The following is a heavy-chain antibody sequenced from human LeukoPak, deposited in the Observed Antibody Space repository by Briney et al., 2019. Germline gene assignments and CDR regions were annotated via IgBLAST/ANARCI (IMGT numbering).Heavy chain of an antibody. CDR2: ISAYNGNT. CDR3: ARVRITMVRGVIGWFDP. V-gene: IGHV1-18*04. D-gene: IGHD3-10*01. Sequence: ASVKVSCKASGYTFTSYGISWVRQAPGQGLEWMGWISAYNGNTNYAQKLQGRVTMTTDTSTSTAHMELRSLRSDDTAVYYCARVRITMVRGVIGWFDPWGQGTLVTVSS. CDR1: GYTFTSYG. J-gene: IGHJ5*02.